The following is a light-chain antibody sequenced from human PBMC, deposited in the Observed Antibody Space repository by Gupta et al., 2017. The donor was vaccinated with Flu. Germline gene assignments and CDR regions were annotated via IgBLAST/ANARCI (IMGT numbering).Light chain of an antibody. CDR2: DAS. CDR3: QQRSNWPPIT. Sequence: ATLSLSPGERATLSCRASQSVSSYLAWYKQKPGQAPRLLIYDASNRATGIPARFSGSGYGTDFTLTISSREPEDFAVYYCQQRSNWPPITFGQGTQVEIK. J-gene: IGKJ5*01. CDR1: QSVSSY. V-gene: IGKV3-11*01.